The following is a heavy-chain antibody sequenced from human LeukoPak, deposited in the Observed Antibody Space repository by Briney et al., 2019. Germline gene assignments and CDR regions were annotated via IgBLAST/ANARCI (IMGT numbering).Heavy chain of an antibody. Sequence: SETLSLTCAGYSGSFGCYYWSWLRQPPGKGLEWSGEINHSGRTNYNPSLKSRFTISVDTSKTQFSLKLRSVTAADTAVYYCARGPRLWFGDRSWFDYWGQGTLVTVSS. D-gene: IGHD3-10*01. CDR3: ARGPRLWFGDRSWFDY. V-gene: IGHV4-34*01. CDR2: INHSGRT. CDR1: SGSFGCYY. J-gene: IGHJ4*02.